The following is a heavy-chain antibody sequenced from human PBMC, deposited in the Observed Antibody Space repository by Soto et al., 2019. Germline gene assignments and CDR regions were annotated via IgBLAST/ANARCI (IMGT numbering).Heavy chain of an antibody. CDR1: GASITYGGYS. D-gene: IGHD1-26*01. V-gene: IGHV4-30-2*01. Sequence: SETLSLTCTVSGASITYGGYSWSWIRQTPGKGLEWIGYINHLETTFYNPSFESRLTLSIDRAKNQFSLNLNSMSAADRAVYFCARGGGSDSFDYWGQGILVTVSS. CDR2: INHLETT. J-gene: IGHJ4*02. CDR3: ARGGGSDSFDY.